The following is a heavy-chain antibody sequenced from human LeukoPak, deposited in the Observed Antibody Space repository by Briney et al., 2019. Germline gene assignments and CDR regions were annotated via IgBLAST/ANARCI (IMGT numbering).Heavy chain of an antibody. CDR1: GFSLSGNA. V-gene: IGHV3-23*01. CDR2: IGPDDAT. J-gene: IGHJ3*02. D-gene: IGHD5-18*01. Sequence: GGSLRLSCAASGFSLSGNAVSWVRQAPGERPEWVAGIGPDDATFYPASMRGRFTISRDTSQNTMYLQMNSLRAEDTALYYCAKGNLQLGQDACDIWGQGTMVTVSS. CDR3: AKGNLQLGQDACDI.